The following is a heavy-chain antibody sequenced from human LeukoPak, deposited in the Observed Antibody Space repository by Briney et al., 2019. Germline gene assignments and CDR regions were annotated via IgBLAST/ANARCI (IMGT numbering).Heavy chain of an antibody. D-gene: IGHD3-10*01. CDR2: IYPPDSDT. V-gene: IGHV5-51*01. CDR3: ARLPVRGFIISHYLHF. CDR1: GYDFANYW. Sequence: GESLKISCEGFGYDFANYWIGWVRQVPGRGLEWLGIIYPPDSDTRYSPSFRGQVTISVDKSASITYLQWTSLKASGSAMYYCARLPVRGFIISHYLHFWGQGTLVTVSS. J-gene: IGHJ4*02.